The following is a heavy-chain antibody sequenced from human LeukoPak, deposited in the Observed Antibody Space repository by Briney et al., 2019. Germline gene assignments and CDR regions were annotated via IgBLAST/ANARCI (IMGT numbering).Heavy chain of an antibody. CDR2: IDPSSGGT. Sequence: GASVKVSCKASGYTFIGYHIQWVRQAPGQGLEWMGWIDPSSGGTNYAQKFQGWVTMTRDTSISTAYMELSRLRSNDTAVYYCARALSVSMIRGIIIPYNFDHWGQGTLVTVSS. CDR1: GYTFIGYH. J-gene: IGHJ4*02. D-gene: IGHD3-10*01. CDR3: ARALSVSMIRGIIIPYNFDH. V-gene: IGHV1-2*04.